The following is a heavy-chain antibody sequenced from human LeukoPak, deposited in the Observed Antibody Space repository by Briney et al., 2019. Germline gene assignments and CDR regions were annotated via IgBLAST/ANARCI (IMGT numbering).Heavy chain of an antibody. V-gene: IGHV4-31*03. CDR3: ARGAPPDS. J-gene: IGHJ4*02. CDR2: IYNSGST. CDR1: GASSNTGDYY. Sequence: TLSLTCIVSGASSNTGDYYWNWIRQHPGKGLEWIGYIYNSGSTYYNPSLKSRVTISVDTSKNHFSLRLTSVTAADSAVYYCARGAPPDSWGQGTLVTVSS.